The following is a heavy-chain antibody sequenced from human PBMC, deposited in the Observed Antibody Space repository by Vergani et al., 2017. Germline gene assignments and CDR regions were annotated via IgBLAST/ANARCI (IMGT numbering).Heavy chain of an antibody. CDR1: GYTFTSYD. D-gene: IGHD4-17*01. CDR3: ARNREIYGDYGTYGMDV. J-gene: IGHJ6*02. CDR2: MTPNSGNT. V-gene: IGHV1-8*01. Sequence: QVPLVPSGAAVKTPGASVKVSCTASGYTFTSYDINWVRQATGQGLEWMGWMTPNSGNTGYAQKFQGRFTMTRNTSISTAYMELSSLRSEDTAVYYCARNREIYGDYGTYGMDVWGQGTTVTVSS.